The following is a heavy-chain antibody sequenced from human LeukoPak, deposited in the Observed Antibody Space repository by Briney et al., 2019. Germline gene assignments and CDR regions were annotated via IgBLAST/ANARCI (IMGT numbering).Heavy chain of an antibody. J-gene: IGHJ4*02. D-gene: IGHD5-18*01. Sequence: SETLSLTCTVSGGSISSGGSYWRWIRQHPGKGLEWIGYIYYSGSTYYNPSLKSRVTISVDTSKNQFSLKLSSVTAADTAVYYCARWGTAMASSVYWGQGTLVTVSS. CDR2: IYYSGST. CDR1: GGSISSGGSY. CDR3: ARWGTAMASSVY. V-gene: IGHV4-31*03.